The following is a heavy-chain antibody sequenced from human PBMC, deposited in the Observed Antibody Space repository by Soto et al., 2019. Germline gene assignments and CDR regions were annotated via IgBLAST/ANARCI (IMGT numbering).Heavy chain of an antibody. CDR2: IYWDDDK. CDR3: AHRLDYSEEVTGWFDP. V-gene: IGHV2-5*02. CDR1: GFSLSTSGVS. D-gene: IGHD1-20*01. J-gene: IGHJ5*02. Sequence: QITLKESGPTLVKPTQTLTLTCTFSGFSLSTSGVSVGWIRQPPGKALEWLALIYWDDDKRYSPSLKSRLTITXXTXKXXVVLTMTNMDPVDTATYYCAHRLDYSEEVTGWFDPWGQGTLVTVSS.